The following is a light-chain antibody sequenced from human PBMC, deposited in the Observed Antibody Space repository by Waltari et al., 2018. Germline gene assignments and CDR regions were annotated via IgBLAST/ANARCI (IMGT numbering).Light chain of an antibody. CDR2: WAS. J-gene: IGKJ2*01. Sequence: DIGMTQSPDSLAVSLGERATINCKTSQSVLYSPNNKNSLAWYLQQPGQPPKLLIYWASTRESGVPDRFSGSGSGTEFTLTISSLQAEDVAVYYCLQYYSSPPVYTFGPGTKLEIK. V-gene: IGKV4-1*01. CDR3: LQYYSSPPVYT. CDR1: QSVLYSPNNKNS.